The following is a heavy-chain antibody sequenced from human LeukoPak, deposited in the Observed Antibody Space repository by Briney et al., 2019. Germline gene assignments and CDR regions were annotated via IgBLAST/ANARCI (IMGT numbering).Heavy chain of an antibody. J-gene: IGHJ5*02. V-gene: IGHV3-53*01. CDR2: IYSGGST. CDR1: GFTVSSNY. CDR3: AKDSRGNYVAWLDP. D-gene: IGHD4-11*01. Sequence: GGSLGLSCAASGFTVSSNYMSWVRQAPGKGLEWVSVIYSGGSTYYADSVKGRFTISRDNSKNTLYLQMNSLRAEDTAVYYCAKDSRGNYVAWLDPWGQGTLVTVSS.